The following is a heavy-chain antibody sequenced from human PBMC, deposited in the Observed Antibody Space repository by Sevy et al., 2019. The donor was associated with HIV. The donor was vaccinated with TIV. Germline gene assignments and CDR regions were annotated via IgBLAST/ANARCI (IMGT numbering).Heavy chain of an antibody. Sequence: ASVKVSCMVSGYTLSELSMHWVRQAPGKGLEWMGSFDPEDDETIYAQKFQCRVTMTEDTSTDTAYMELNNLRSEDTAVYYCATTKDYYDSSGSPFDYWGQGTLVTVSS. CDR3: ATTKDYYDSSGSPFDY. D-gene: IGHD3-22*01. V-gene: IGHV1-24*01. CDR1: GYTLSELS. CDR2: FDPEDDET. J-gene: IGHJ4*02.